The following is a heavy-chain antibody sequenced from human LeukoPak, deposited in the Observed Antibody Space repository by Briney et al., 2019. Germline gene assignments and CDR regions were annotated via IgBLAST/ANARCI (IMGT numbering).Heavy chain of an antibody. D-gene: IGHD5-24*01. V-gene: IGHV4-34*01. CDR3: ARTLDGYNSGYFDY. J-gene: IGHJ4*01. CDR2: INHSGST. Sequence: SETLSLTCAVYGGSFSGYYWSWIRQPPGKGLEWIGEINHSGSTNYNPSLKSRVTISVDTSKNQFSLKLSSVTAADTAVYYCARTLDGYNSGYFDYWGKEPWSPSPQ. CDR1: GGSFSGYY.